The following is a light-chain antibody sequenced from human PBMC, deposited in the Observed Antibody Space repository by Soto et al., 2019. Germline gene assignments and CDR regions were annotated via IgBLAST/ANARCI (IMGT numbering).Light chain of an antibody. CDR2: AAS. J-gene: IGKJ1*01. Sequence: ETVMTQSPVTLSVFPGDTATLSCRASQRVSSHLACYQQKPGQAPRLLIYAASTRATGNPVRFSGSGSETEFTLTIRSLQSEDFALYYCHQYNNWPWTLGQGTKVDIK. V-gene: IGKV3-15*01. CDR3: HQYNNWPWT. CDR1: QRVSSH.